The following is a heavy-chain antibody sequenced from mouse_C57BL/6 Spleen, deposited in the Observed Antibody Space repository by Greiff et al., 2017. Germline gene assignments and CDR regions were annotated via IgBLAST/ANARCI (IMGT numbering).Heavy chain of an antibody. Sequence: EVQLLESGAELVRPGASVKLSCTASGFNIKDDYMHWVKQRPEQGLEWIGWIDPENGDTEYASKFQGKATITADTSSNTAYLQLSSLTSEDTAVYYCTTDGSSYGYWGQGTLVTVSA. CDR3: TTDGSSYGY. J-gene: IGHJ3*01. V-gene: IGHV14-4*01. CDR2: IDPENGDT. D-gene: IGHD1-1*01. CDR1: GFNIKDDY.